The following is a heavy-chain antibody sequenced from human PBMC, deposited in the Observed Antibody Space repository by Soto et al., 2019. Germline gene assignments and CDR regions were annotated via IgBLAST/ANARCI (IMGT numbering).Heavy chain of an antibody. V-gene: IGHV3-74*01. CDR1: GFTFNNYW. CDR3: ASHHCATWHEREHAYDV. Sequence: PGGSLRLSCAASGFTFNNYWMHWVRQAPGKGLVWVSRINSDGTSTSYADSVKGRFTISRDNAKNTLYLQMNSLRAEDTAVYYCASHHCATWHEREHAYDVWGQGTTVTVSS. CDR2: INSDGTST. J-gene: IGHJ3*01. D-gene: IGHD1-1*01.